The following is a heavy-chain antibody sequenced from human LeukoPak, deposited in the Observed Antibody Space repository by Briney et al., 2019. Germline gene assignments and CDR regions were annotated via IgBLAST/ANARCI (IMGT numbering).Heavy chain of an antibody. D-gene: IGHD3-3*01. Sequence: TSETLSLTCTVSGGSISSGGYYWSWIRQHPGKGLEWFGYIYYSGSTYYNPSLKSRVTISVDTSKNQFSLKLSSVTAADTAVYYCARGVEWLFSYYYYYMDVWGKGTTVTVSS. CDR2: IYYSGST. J-gene: IGHJ6*03. CDR1: GGSISSGGYY. CDR3: ARGVEWLFSYYYYYMDV. V-gene: IGHV4-31*03.